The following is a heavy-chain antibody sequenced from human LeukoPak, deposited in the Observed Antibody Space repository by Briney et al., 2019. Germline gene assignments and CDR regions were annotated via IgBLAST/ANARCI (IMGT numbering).Heavy chain of an antibody. Sequence: EASVKVSCKASGGTFSSYAISWVRQAPGQGLEWMGGIIPIFGTANYAQKFQGRVTITTDESTSTAYMELSSLRSEDTAAYYCASPRTYCSSTSCYLDYWGQGTLVTVSS. V-gene: IGHV1-69*05. J-gene: IGHJ4*02. CDR2: IIPIFGTA. CDR3: ASPRTYCSSTSCYLDY. CDR1: GGTFSSYA. D-gene: IGHD2-2*01.